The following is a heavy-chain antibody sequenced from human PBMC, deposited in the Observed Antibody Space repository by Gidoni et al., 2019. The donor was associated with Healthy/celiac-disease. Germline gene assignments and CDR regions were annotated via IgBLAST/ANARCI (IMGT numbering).Heavy chain of an antibody. J-gene: IGHJ4*02. V-gene: IGHV3-48*04. CDR2: NSSSSSTI. D-gene: IGHD3-10*01. CDR3: ARDLDVIPTYYYGSGNNL. Sequence: EVQLVESGGGLVQPGGSLRLSCAASGFTFRSYSMYWVRQAPGKGLEWVSYNSSSSSTIYYADTVKSRFTISRDNAKNSLYLQMKSLRAEDTAVYYCARDLDVIPTYYYGSGNNLWGQGTLVTVSS. CDR1: GFTFRSYS.